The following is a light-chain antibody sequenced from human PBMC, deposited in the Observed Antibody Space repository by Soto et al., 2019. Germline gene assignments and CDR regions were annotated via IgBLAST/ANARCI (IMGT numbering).Light chain of an antibody. V-gene: IGKV3-20*01. Sequence: VLTQSPGTLSLSPGDRATLSCRASQRITGSSLAWYQQKPGQSPRLVIFGASSRASGVPDRFSGNGSGADCTLTISRLEPEDSAVYHCHQYSNSPTFGPGTKLAI. CDR2: GAS. CDR1: QRITGSS. J-gene: IGKJ2*01. CDR3: HQYSNSPT.